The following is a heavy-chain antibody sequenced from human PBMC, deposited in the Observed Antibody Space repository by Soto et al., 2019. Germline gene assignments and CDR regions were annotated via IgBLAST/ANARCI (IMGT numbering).Heavy chain of an antibody. CDR3: TRDPRITDF. Sequence: AGGSLRLACAASGCIFTNFYMTWIRQAPGKGLELVSYISPGGDIRNYVDSVKGRFTISRDNTNRLVYLHMNSLRAEDTAVYYCTRDPRITDFWGQGTLVIVSS. D-gene: IGHD3-16*01. CDR2: ISPGGDIR. J-gene: IGHJ4*02. V-gene: IGHV3-11*01. CDR1: GCIFTNFY.